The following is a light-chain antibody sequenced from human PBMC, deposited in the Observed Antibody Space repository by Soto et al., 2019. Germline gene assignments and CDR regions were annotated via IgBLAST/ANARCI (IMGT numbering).Light chain of an antibody. CDR2: GGS. CDR3: HQYNSWPRGT. J-gene: IGKJ3*01. CDR1: QSVSSSY. V-gene: IGKV3-20*01. Sequence: EIVLTQSPGTLSLSPGERATLSCRASQSVSSSYFAWYQQKPGQAPRLLIYGGSSRATGIPDRFSGSGSGTDFTLTISRLEPEDFAVYYCHQYNSWPRGTFGPGTKVEIK.